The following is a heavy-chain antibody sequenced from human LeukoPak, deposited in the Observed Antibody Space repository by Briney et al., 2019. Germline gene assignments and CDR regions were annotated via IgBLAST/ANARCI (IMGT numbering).Heavy chain of an antibody. CDR3: ARRRSSSWYVSFDY. Sequence: PSETLSLTCAVSGYSISSGYYWGWIRQPPGKGLEWIGSIYHSGSTYYNPSLKSRVTISVDTSKNQFSLKLSSVTAADTAVYYCARRRSSSWYVSFDYWGQGTLVTVSS. CDR2: IYHSGST. J-gene: IGHJ4*02. CDR1: GYSISSGYY. V-gene: IGHV4-38-2*01. D-gene: IGHD6-13*01.